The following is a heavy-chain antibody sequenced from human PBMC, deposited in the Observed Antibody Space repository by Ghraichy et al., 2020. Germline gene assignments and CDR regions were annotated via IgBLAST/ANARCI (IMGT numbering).Heavy chain of an antibody. D-gene: IGHD6-19*01. Sequence: GGSLRLSCAASGFTFSSYWMSWVRQAPGKGLEWVANIKQDGSEKYYVDSVKGRFTISRDNAKNSLYLQMNSLRAEDTAVYYCARTHKPGYSSGWYHDPLDYWGQGTLVTVSS. CDR2: IKQDGSEK. J-gene: IGHJ4*02. V-gene: IGHV3-7*05. CDR1: GFTFSSYW. CDR3: ARTHKPGYSSGWYHDPLDY.